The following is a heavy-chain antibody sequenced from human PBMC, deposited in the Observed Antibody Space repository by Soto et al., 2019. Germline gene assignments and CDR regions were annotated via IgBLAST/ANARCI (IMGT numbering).Heavy chain of an antibody. J-gene: IGHJ6*02. V-gene: IGHV4-34*01. CDR3: ARFSTTRGYYYYGMDV. CDR2: INHSGST. CDR1: GGSFSGYY. D-gene: IGHD2-2*01. Sequence: SETLSLTCAVYGGSFSGYYWSWIRQPPGKGLEWIGEINHSGSTNYNPSLKSRVTISVDTSKNQFSLKLSSVTAADTAVYYCARFSTTRGYYYYGMDVWGQGTTVTVSS.